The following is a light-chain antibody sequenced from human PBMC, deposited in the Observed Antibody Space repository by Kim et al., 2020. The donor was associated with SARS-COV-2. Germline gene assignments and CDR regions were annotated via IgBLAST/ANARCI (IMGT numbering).Light chain of an antibody. J-gene: IGLJ2*01. Sequence: QSVTISCAGTTSNICAGYDVHWYQQFPGTAPKLLINANTNRPSGVPDRFSASQSGTSASLAITGLQADDEAVYYCQSFDNSLSGVIFGGGTQLTVL. CDR2: ANT. V-gene: IGLV1-40*01. CDR1: TSNICAGYD. CDR3: QSFDNSLSGVI.